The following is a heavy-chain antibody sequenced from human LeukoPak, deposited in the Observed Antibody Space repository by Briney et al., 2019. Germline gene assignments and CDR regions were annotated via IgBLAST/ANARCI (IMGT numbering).Heavy chain of an antibody. CDR3: ARDQVYDFWSGRYYYYYYYMDV. J-gene: IGHJ6*03. CDR1: GFTFSSYW. CDR2: IKQDGSEK. D-gene: IGHD3-3*01. Sequence: PGGSLRLSCAASGFTFSSYWMSWVRQAPGKGLEWEANIKQDGSEKYYVDSVKGRFTISRDNAKNSLYLQMNSLRAEDTAVYYCARDQVYDFWSGRYYYYYYYMDVWGKGTTVTVSS. V-gene: IGHV3-7*01.